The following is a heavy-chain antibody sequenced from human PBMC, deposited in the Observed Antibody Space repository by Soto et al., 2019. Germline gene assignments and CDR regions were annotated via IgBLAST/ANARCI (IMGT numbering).Heavy chain of an antibody. J-gene: IGHJ4*02. CDR1: GGSISNADYS. Sequence: QVQLRESGPGLVKPSQTLSLTCTVSGGSISNADYSWSWIRQPPGKGLEWIGYNSYSGTTSYNPSLKSRVTISVDTSKNQFSLRLSSVTDADTAAYYCAGESRDLLDLDYWGRGTLVSVSS. CDR2: NSYSGTT. CDR3: AGESRDLLDLDY. D-gene: IGHD3-3*01. V-gene: IGHV4-30-4*01.